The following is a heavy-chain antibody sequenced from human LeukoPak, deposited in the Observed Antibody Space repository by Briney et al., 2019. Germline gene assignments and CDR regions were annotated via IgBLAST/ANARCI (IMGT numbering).Heavy chain of an antibody. CDR3: ARDYDIGYAGY. J-gene: IGHJ4*02. Sequence: SETLSLTCAVSGGSISSSSYYWGWIRQPPGKGLEWIVSIYCIGSTYYNWSLKSRVTISVDTSKNQFSLKLSSVTAADTAVYYCARDYDIGYAGYWGQGTLVTVSS. CDR1: GGSISSSSYY. V-gene: IGHV4-39*02. CDR2: IYCIGST. D-gene: IGHD5-12*01.